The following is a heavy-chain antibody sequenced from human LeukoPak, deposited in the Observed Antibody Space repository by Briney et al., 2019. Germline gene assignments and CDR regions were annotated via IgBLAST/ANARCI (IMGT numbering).Heavy chain of an antibody. CDR1: GFTVSGNY. V-gene: IGHV3-66*02. CDR2: LYSGGST. CDR3: ARDRTGPKGLDV. Sequence: PGGSLRLSCAASGFTVSGNYMSWVRQAPGKGLEWVSVLYSGGSTYYADSVKGRFTISRDNSKNTLYLQMNSLRAEDTAVYYCARDRTGPKGLDVWGKGTTVTVSS. D-gene: IGHD1-7*01. J-gene: IGHJ6*04.